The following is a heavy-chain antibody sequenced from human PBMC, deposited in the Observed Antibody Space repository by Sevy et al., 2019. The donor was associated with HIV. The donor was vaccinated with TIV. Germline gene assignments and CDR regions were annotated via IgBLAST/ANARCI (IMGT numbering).Heavy chain of an antibody. V-gene: IGHV3-23*01. CDR3: VRDSGYDYNYYGMDV. CDR1: GFTFSSYA. D-gene: IGHD5-12*01. Sequence: GGSLRLSCAASGFTFSSYAMSWVRQAPGKGLEWVSAISGSGVTTYYADSVKGRFTISRDNSKNTLYLQMNSLRAEDTAVYYFVRDSGYDYNYYGMDVWGQGTTVTVSS. J-gene: IGHJ6*02. CDR2: ISGSGVTT.